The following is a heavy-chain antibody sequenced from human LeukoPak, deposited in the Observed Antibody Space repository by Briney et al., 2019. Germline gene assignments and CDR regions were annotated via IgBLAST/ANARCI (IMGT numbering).Heavy chain of an antibody. J-gene: IGHJ4*02. V-gene: IGHV3-9*03. CDR2: ISWNSGSI. Sequence: GRSLRLSCAASGFTFDDYAMHWVRQAPGKGLEWVSGISWNSGSIGYADSVKGRFTISRDNAKNSLYLQMNSLRAEDMALYYCAKGQNTAMVTSYFDYWGQGTLVTVSS. CDR1: GFTFDDYA. D-gene: IGHD5-18*01. CDR3: AKGQNTAMVTSYFDY.